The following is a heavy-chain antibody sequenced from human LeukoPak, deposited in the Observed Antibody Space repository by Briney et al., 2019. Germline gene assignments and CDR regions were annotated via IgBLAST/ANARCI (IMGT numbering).Heavy chain of an antibody. CDR1: GVTFSSYV. V-gene: IGHV3-23*01. Sequence: GGSLRLPCEASGVTFSSYVMSWVRQAPGKAPEWVSGISGSGGGTYYADFVKGRFAVSRDNSKNTLYLQMNSLRAEDSAVYYCVQEGPRGLAFDVWGQGTKVTVSS. CDR2: ISGSGGGT. CDR3: VQEGPRGLAFDV. J-gene: IGHJ3*01.